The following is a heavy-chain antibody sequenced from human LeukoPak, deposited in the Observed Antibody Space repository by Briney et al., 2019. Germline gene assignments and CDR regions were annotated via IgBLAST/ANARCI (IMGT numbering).Heavy chain of an antibody. V-gene: IGHV3-7*01. CDR2: INQDGIEK. CDR3: AKVAKYYYGSETYYFFEH. J-gene: IGHJ4*02. D-gene: IGHD3-10*01. Sequence: PGGSLRLSCAASGFTFNDAWMSWVRQAPGKGLEWVANINQDGIEKYYVDSVKGRFTISRDNAKNSLYLQMNSLRVEDTAVYYCAKVAKYYYGSETYYFFEHWGQGTPVTASS. CDR1: GFTFNDAW.